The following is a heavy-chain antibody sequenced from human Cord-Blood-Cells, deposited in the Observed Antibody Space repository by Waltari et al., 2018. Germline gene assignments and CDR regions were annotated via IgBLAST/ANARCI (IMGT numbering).Heavy chain of an antibody. CDR3: ARAVRERRIDY. CDR2: ISSSSYI. J-gene: IGHJ4*02. D-gene: IGHD1-1*01. Sequence: EVQLVESGGGLVKPGGSLRLSCAASGFTFSSYSMNWVRRAPGKGLEWVSSISSSSYIYYADSVKGRFTISRDNAKNSLYLQMNSLRAEDTAVYYCARAVRERRIDYWGQGTLVTVSS. V-gene: IGHV3-21*01. CDR1: GFTFSSYS.